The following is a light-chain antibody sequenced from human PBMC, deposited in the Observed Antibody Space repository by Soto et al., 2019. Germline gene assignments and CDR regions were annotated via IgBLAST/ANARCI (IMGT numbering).Light chain of an antibody. CDR2: EVS. Sequence: QSVLTQPPSASGSPGQSVTISCTGTSSDVGGYNYVSWYQQHPGKAPKLMIYEVSKRTSGVPDRFSGSKSGNAASLTVSWIQAEDEADYYCSSYAGSNNVVFGGGTKVTVL. CDR1: SSDVGGYNY. V-gene: IGLV2-8*01. CDR3: SSYAGSNNVV. J-gene: IGLJ2*01.